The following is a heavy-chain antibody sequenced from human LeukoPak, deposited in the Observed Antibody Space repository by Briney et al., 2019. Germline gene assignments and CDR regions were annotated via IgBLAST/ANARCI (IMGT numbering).Heavy chain of an antibody. CDR1: GGTFSSYA. V-gene: IGHV1-69*13. CDR3: ARRGYSYGYNFDY. CDR2: IVPIFGTA. D-gene: IGHD5-18*01. J-gene: IGHJ4*02. Sequence: SVKVSCKASGGTFSSYAISWVRQAPGQGLEWMGGIVPIFGTANYAQKFQGRVTITADESTSTAYMELSSLRSEDTAVYYCARRGYSYGYNFDYWGQGTLVTVSS.